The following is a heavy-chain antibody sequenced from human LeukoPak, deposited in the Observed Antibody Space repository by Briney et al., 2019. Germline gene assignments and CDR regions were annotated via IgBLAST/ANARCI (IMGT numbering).Heavy chain of an antibody. CDR1: GGSISSYY. Sequence: PSETLSLTCTVSGGSISSYYWSWIRQPPGKGLEWIGYIYYSGSTNYNTSLKSRVTISVDTPKNQFSLKLSSVTAADTAVYYCAISPVDGMDVWGQGTTVTVSS. J-gene: IGHJ6*02. CDR2: IYYSGST. V-gene: IGHV4-59*08. CDR3: AISPVDGMDV.